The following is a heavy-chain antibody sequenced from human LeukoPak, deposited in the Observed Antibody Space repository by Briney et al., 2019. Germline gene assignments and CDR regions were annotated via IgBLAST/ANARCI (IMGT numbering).Heavy chain of an antibody. V-gene: IGHV1-18*01. CDR3: ARDLDSSGLDY. CDR1: GYTFTSYG. Sequence: GASVKVSCKASGYTFTSYGISWVRQAPGQGLEWMGWISAYNGNTNYAQKPQGRVTMTTDTFTSTAYMELRSLRSDDAAVYYCARDLDSSGLDYWGQGTLVTVSS. CDR2: ISAYNGNT. J-gene: IGHJ4*02. D-gene: IGHD3-22*01.